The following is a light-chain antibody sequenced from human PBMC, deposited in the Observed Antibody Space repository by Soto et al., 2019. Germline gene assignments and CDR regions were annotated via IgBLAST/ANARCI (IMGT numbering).Light chain of an antibody. CDR3: QHYNDWLIT. V-gene: IGKV3-15*01. J-gene: IGKJ5*01. CDR2: GAS. Sequence: EIVMTQSPATLSMSPGERATRSCRASQSISINLAWYQQKPGQAPRLLIYGASARATDVPARFSGSGSGTEFTLTISSLQSEDFAVYYCQHYNDWLITFGQGTRLEI. CDR1: QSISIN.